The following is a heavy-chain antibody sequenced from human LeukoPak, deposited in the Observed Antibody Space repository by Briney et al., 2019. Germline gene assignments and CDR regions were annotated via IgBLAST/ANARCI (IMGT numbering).Heavy chain of an antibody. CDR1: GGTFSSYT. D-gene: IGHD6-13*01. Sequence: ASVKVSCKASGGTFSSYTISWVRQAPGQGLGWMGRIIPILGIANYAQKFQGRVTITADKSTSTAYMELSSLRSEDTAVYYCARGLEQQLPREYFQHWGQGTLVTVSS. J-gene: IGHJ1*01. CDR3: ARGLEQQLPREYFQH. V-gene: IGHV1-69*02. CDR2: IIPILGIA.